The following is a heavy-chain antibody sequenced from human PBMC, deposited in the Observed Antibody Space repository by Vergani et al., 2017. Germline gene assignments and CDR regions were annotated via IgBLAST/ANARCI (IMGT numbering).Heavy chain of an antibody. CDR2: IIPIFGTA. CDR1: GGTFSSYA. D-gene: IGHD2-2*02. CDR3: ARVPRDIVVVPAAIRAYYYYYMDF. Sequence: QVQLVQSGAEVKKPGSSVKVSCKASGGTFSSYAISWVRQAPGQGLEWMGGIIPIFGTANYAQKFQGRVTITADESTSTAYMELSSLRSEDTAVYYCARVPRDIVVVPAAIRAYYYYYMDFWGKGTTVTVSS. V-gene: IGHV1-69*01. J-gene: IGHJ6*03.